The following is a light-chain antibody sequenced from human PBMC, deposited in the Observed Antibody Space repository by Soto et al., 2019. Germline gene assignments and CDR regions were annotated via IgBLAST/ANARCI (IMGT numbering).Light chain of an antibody. J-gene: IGKJ3*01. V-gene: IGKV3-20*01. CDR3: QQYVTSPFT. CDR1: QSVSSSY. CDR2: GAS. Sequence: EIVLTQSPGTPSLSSGERATLSCRASQSVSSSYLAWYQQKPGQAPRLLIYGASNRATGVPDRFSGSGSGTDFTLTISRLEPEDFAIYYCQQYVTSPFTFGPGTKVDIK.